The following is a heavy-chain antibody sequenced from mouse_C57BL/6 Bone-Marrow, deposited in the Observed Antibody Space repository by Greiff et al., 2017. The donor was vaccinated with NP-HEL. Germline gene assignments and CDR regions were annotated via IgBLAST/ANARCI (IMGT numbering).Heavy chain of an antibody. D-gene: IGHD1-1*01. CDR1: GYTFTDYE. CDR2: IDPETGGN. Sequence: QVQLKESGAELVRPGASVTLSCKASGYTFTDYEMHWVKQTPVHGLEWIGAIDPETGGNAYNQKFKGKAILTADKSSSTAYMELRSLTSEDSAVYYCTREGVNYGSSSAWFAYWGQGTLVTVSA. J-gene: IGHJ3*01. CDR3: TREGVNYGSSSAWFAY. V-gene: IGHV1-15*01.